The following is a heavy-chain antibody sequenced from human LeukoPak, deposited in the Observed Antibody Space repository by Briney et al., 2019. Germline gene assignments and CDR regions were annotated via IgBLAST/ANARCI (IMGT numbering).Heavy chain of an antibody. CDR1: GFTFSNYW. D-gene: IGHD3-22*01. J-gene: IGHJ5*02. Sequence: GGSLRLSCEASGFTFSNYWMSWVGQTPGKGGEWVANINQDGRAKKYVDSVEGGFTISRDNAKNSLYLQMDSLSAEDTAIYYCARKTYYYDTSPAGWFDTWGQGTLGTVSS. CDR2: INQDGRAK. V-gene: IGHV3-7*01. CDR3: ARKTYYYDTSPAGWFDT.